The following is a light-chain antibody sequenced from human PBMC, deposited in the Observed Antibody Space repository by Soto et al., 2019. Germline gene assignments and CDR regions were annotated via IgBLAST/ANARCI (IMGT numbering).Light chain of an antibody. J-gene: IGKJ4*01. Sequence: EIVMTQSPANMSVSPGERATLSCRASQRVSRNLAWYQQTPGQAPRLLIYDANTRATGVPARFSGSGSGTDFTLTISSLQSEDSAVYYCQQFNDWPHTFGGGTKVQIK. CDR2: DAN. V-gene: IGKV3-15*01. CDR3: QQFNDWPHT. CDR1: QRVSRN.